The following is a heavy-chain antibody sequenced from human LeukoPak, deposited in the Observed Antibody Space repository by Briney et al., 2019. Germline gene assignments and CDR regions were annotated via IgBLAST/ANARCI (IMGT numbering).Heavy chain of an antibody. J-gene: IGHJ4*02. CDR3: ARDPKSQLLLDY. CDR2: INPYSGAI. Sequence: GASVKVSCKSSGFTFTDEYIHWVRQAPGQGLEWMGWINPYSGAINYAQKFQGRVTLNRDTYISTAYMELSRLTSGDTAVYYCARDPKSQLLLDYWGQGTLVTVSS. CDR1: GFTFTDEY. D-gene: IGHD2-2*01. V-gene: IGHV1-2*02.